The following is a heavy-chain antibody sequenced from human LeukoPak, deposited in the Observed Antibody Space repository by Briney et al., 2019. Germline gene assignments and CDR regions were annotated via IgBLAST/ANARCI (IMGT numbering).Heavy chain of an antibody. D-gene: IGHD3-22*01. CDR3: AKDQGVWGYYEVNY. J-gene: IGHJ4*02. Sequence: GGSLRLSCAASGFKFSSYAMSWVRQAPGKGLEWVSSISGDDGSTYYADSVKGRFTTSRDNSKNTLYLQMNGLRVEDTAVYYCAKDQGVWGYYEVNYWGQGTLVTVSS. V-gene: IGHV3-23*01. CDR2: ISGDDGST. CDR1: GFKFSSYA.